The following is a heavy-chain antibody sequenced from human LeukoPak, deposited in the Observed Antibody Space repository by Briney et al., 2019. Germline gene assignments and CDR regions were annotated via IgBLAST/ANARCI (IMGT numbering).Heavy chain of an antibody. CDR3: AKEQRGYSGYAVGSWFDP. CDR2: ISGSHSST. D-gene: IGHD5-12*01. CDR1: GFTFSSYA. J-gene: IGHJ5*02. Sequence: GGSLRLSCAASGFTFSSYAMSWVRQAPGKVLEWVSSISGSHSSTYHAYSVKSRFTISRGNSKNTLYLQMNSLGAEDTAVYFCAKEQRGYSGYAVGSWFDPWGQGTLVTVSS. V-gene: IGHV3-23*01.